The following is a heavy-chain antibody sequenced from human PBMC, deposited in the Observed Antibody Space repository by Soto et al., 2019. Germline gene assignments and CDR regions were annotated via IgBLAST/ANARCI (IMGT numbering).Heavy chain of an antibody. CDR3: ARGGPIYGDYVTY. Sequence: GGSLRLSCAASVFTFSSYWMHWVRQAPGKGLVWVSRINSDGSSTSYADSVKGRFTISRDNAKNTLYLQMNSLRAEDTAVYYCARGGPIYGDYVTYWGQGTLVTVSS. V-gene: IGHV3-74*01. CDR2: INSDGSST. J-gene: IGHJ4*02. CDR1: VFTFSSYW. D-gene: IGHD4-17*01.